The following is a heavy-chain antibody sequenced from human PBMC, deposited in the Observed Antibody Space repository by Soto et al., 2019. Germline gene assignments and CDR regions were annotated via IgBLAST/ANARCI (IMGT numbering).Heavy chain of an antibody. V-gene: IGHV4-4*02. J-gene: IGHJ5*02. CDR1: GGSISSSNW. CDR3: ARDLVASGPAAAISNWFDP. D-gene: IGHD2-2*01. CDR2: IYHSGST. Sequence: PSETLSLTCAVSGGSISSSNWWSWVRQPPGKGLEWIGEIYHSGSTNYNPSLKSRVTISVDKSKNQFSLKLSSVTAADTAVYYCARDLVASGPAAAISNWFDPWGQGTLVTVSS.